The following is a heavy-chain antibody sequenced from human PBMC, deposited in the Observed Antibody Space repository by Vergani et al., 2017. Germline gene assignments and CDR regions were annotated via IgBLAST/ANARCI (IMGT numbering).Heavy chain of an antibody. V-gene: IGHV1-69*01. D-gene: IGHD2-2*01. CDR1: GGTFSSYA. Sequence: QVQLVQSGAGVKKPGSSVKVSCKASGGTFSSYAISWVRQAPGQGLEWMGGIIPIFGTANYAQKFQGRVTITADESTSTAYMELSSLRSEDTAVYYCSGQPTYCNSTSCYVDYWGQGTLVTVSS. CDR2: IIPIFGTA. CDR3: SGQPTYCNSTSCYVDY. J-gene: IGHJ4*02.